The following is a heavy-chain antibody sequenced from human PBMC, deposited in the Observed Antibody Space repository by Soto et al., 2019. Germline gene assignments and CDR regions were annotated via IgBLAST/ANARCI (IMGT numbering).Heavy chain of an antibody. CDR3: ARQGSWPYYYYGLDV. J-gene: IGHJ6*02. D-gene: IGHD1-26*01. V-gene: IGHV1-18*01. Sequence: QVQLVQSGPEVRKPGASVKVSCEASGYTFTTSGISWVRQVPGQGLEWMGWISTYNGDTNSAQNFQGRVLMTADTSTGTAYMELMRLKYDDTAVYYCARQGSWPYYYYGLDVWGQGTIVTVSS. CDR1: GYTFTTSG. CDR2: ISTYNGDT.